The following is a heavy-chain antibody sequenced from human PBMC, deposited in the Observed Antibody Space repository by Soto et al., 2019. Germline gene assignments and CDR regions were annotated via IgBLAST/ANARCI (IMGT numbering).Heavy chain of an antibody. CDR2: IIPIFGGA. D-gene: IGHD1-1*01. CDR3: ARDGEYRHQAGTTEYFRMDV. CDR1: GVTFSNAA. Sequence: VQVVQSEAEAKQPGSSVKLSCKVSGVTFSNAAFSWVRQAPGQGLEWMGGIIPIFGGAKYAQKFQARVKITADEMKDMVYMEVTSLRIGDTAVYFCARDGEYRHQAGTTEYFRMDVWGQGTTVTVSS. J-gene: IGHJ6*02. V-gene: IGHV1-69*01.